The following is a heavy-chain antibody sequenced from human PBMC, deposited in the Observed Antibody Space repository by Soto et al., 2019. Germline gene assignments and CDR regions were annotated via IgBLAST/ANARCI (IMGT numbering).Heavy chain of an antibody. J-gene: IGHJ4*02. CDR1: GASVSSSHY. D-gene: IGHD1-20*01. CDR3: ARHYNTGAFFDY. Sequence: PSETLSLTCTVSGASVSSSHYWGWIRQPPGKGLEWIGSVSYSGGHYYSPSFKSRITIFVDTSKNQFSLRVRSVTATDTAVYFCARHYNTGAFFDYWGKGKLVTVSS. CDR2: VSYSGGH. V-gene: IGHV4-39*01.